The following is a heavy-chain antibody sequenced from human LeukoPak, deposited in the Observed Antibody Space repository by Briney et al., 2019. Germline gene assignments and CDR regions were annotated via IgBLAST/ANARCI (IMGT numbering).Heavy chain of an antibody. Sequence: ASVKVSCKASGYTFTSYAMHWVRQAPGQRLEWMGWINAGNGNTKYSQEFQGRVTITRDTSASTAYMELSSLRSEDMAVYYCAREVWSSSSWYYFDYWGQGTPVTVSS. CDR3: AREVWSSSSWYYFDY. J-gene: IGHJ4*02. V-gene: IGHV1-3*03. CDR1: GYTFTSYA. CDR2: INAGNGNT. D-gene: IGHD6-13*01.